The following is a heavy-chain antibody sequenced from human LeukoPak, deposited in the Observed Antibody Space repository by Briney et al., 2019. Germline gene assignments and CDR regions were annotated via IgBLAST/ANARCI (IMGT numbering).Heavy chain of an antibody. CDR2: IYSGGST. V-gene: IGHV3-53*01. CDR3: ARPLYYYDSSVGMTMPYYFDD. D-gene: IGHD3-22*01. CDR1: GFTVSSNY. J-gene: IGHJ4*02. Sequence: GGSLRLSCAASGFTVSSNYMSWVRQAPGKGLEWVSVIYSGGSTYYADSVKGRFTISRDNSKNTLYLQMNSLRAEDTAVYYCARPLYYYDSSVGMTMPYYFDDWGQGTLVTVSS.